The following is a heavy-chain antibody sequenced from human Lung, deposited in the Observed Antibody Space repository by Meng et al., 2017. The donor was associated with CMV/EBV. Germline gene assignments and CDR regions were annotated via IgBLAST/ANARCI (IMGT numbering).Heavy chain of an antibody. CDR2: IRHDGTNK. D-gene: IGHD3-16*01. J-gene: IGHJ4*02. CDR1: GFRFDDYG. V-gene: IGHV3-30*02. CDR3: AKDLLLFGGPNAYFDR. Sequence: GGSXRLXCAASGFRFDDYGMHWVRQTPGKGLEWVAFIRHDGTNKFYGDSVKGRFTISRDNSKNTVYLQMNSLRPEETAVYYCAKDLLLFGGPNAYFDRWGQGXLVTVSS.